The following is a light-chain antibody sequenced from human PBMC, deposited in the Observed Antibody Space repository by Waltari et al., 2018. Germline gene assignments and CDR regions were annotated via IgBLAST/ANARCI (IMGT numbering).Light chain of an antibody. CDR2: KAS. CDR1: QSLSRW. J-gene: IGKJ3*01. V-gene: IGKV1-5*03. CDR3: QHYNSFSALFT. Sequence: DIQMTQSPSTVSASVGDRDPITCRASQSLSRWLALYQQKPGKAPKLLIHKASSLQSGVPSRFSGSGSGTEFTLNITSLQPDDFATYYCQHYNSFSALFTFGPGTQVDIK.